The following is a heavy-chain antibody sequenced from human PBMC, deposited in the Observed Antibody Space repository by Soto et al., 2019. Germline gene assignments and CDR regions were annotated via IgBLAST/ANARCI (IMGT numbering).Heavy chain of an antibody. D-gene: IGHD4-17*01. CDR3: APQTRPSTVSHGDY. J-gene: IGHJ4*02. Sequence: QLQLPESGPGLVKPSETLSLTCTVSGGSISSSSYYWGWIRQPPGKGLEWIGSIYYSGSPYYNPSLKSRVTISVDTSKNQFSLKLSSVTAADTAVYYCAPQTRPSTVSHGDYWGQGTLVTVSS. CDR2: IYYSGSP. V-gene: IGHV4-39*01. CDR1: GGSISSSSYY.